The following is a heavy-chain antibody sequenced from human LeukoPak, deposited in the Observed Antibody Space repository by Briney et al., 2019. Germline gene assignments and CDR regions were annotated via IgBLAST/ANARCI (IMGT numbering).Heavy chain of an antibody. J-gene: IGHJ4*02. V-gene: IGHV3-7*01. CDR1: GFTISGYW. D-gene: IGHD2-2*02. CDR2: INEDGGGK. Sequence: PGGSLRLSCAASGFTISGYWMSWVRQAPGKGLEWVANINEDGGGKNYVDSVRGRFTISRDNAKNSLYLQLNSLRAEDTAVYYCARDIPQGLSYFDYWGQGTLVTVSS. CDR3: ARDIPQGLSYFDY.